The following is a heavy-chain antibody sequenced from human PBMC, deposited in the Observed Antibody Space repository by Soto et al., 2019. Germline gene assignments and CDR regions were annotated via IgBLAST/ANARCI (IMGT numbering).Heavy chain of an antibody. CDR3: GSRRGGSSTGVGH. CDR1: VFSVDTTYC. Sequence: GASVKVSCKASVFSVDTTYCIHWVRRAPGQGLEWMGSINPNSGDTNYAQNFQGRVTMTRDTSISTAYMEVSSLTSDDTAVYYCGSRRGGSSTGVGHWGHRTVVTVSS. V-gene: IGHV1-2*02. D-gene: IGHD2-15*01. CDR2: INPNSGDT. J-gene: IGHJ4*01.